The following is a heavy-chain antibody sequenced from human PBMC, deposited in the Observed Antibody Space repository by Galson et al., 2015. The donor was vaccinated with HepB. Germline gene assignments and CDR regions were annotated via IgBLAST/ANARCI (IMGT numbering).Heavy chain of an antibody. J-gene: IGHJ4*02. CDR3: ARALVVVAASLGY. D-gene: IGHD2-15*01. CDR1: GGTFSSYT. CDR2: IIPILGIA. V-gene: IGHV1-69*02. Sequence: SVKVSCKASGGTFSSYTISWVRQAPGQGLEWMGRIIPILGIANYAQKFQDRVTITADKSTSTAYMELSSLRSEDTAVYYCARALVVVAASLGYWGQGTLVTVSS.